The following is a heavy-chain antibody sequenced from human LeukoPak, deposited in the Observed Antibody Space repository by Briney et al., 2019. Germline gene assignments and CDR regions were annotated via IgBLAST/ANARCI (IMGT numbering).Heavy chain of an antibody. CDR2: ITYDGSQT. Sequence: GGSLRLSCTASGFTFSHSAMHWVRQAPGKGLEWVAVITYDGSQTYFADSVKGRFTISRDISKSTVYLQMSTLRTEDTAVYYCAIRMTTTSAYYFYYYMDVWGKGTTVIVSS. D-gene: IGHD4-11*01. V-gene: IGHV3-30*04. CDR3: AIRMTTTSAYYFYYYMDV. J-gene: IGHJ6*03. CDR1: GFTFSHSA.